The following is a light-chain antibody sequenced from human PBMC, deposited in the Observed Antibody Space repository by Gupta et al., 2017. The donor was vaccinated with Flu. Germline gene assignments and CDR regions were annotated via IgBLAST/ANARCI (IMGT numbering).Light chain of an antibody. CDR2: EDN. V-gene: IGLV1-51*02. CDR1: SSNIGNYY. CDR3: ATWDSSRSLMV. J-gene: IGLJ3*02. Sequence: QSVLTQPPSVSAAPGQKVTISCSGSSSNIGNYYVSWYQQVSGEAPKVLIYEDNQRPSGIPDRFSGSKSGTSATLVITGLQAGDEADFYCATWDSSRSLMVFGGGTKLTV.